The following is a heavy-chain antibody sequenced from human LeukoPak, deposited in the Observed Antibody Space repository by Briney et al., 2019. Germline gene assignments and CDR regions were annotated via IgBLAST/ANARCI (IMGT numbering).Heavy chain of an antibody. Sequence: PSETLSLTCAVYGGSFSGYYWSWIRQPPGKGLEWIGEINHSGSTNYNPSLTSRVTISVDTSKNQFSLKLSSVTAADTALYYCARAKRLKCSSTSCYLFDYWGQGTLVTVSS. CDR3: ARAKRLKCSSTSCYLFDY. CDR2: INHSGST. D-gene: IGHD2-2*01. J-gene: IGHJ4*02. CDR1: GGSFSGYY. V-gene: IGHV4-34*01.